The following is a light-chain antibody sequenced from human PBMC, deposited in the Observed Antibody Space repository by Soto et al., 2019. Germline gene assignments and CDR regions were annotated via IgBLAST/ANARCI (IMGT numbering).Light chain of an antibody. CDR1: QSLVFSDGNAY. Sequence: DVVMTQSPLSLPVTLGQPASISCKASQSLVFSDGNAYLNWFQQRPGQSPRRLIYRASNRDSGVPDRFSGSWSGTDFTLQINGVEAEDVGVYYCMQATHWPPTFGRGTRVEIK. CDR2: RAS. J-gene: IGKJ1*01. CDR3: MQATHWPPT. V-gene: IGKV2-30*01.